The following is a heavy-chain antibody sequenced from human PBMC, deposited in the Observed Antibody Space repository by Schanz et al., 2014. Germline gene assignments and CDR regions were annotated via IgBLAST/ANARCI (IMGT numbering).Heavy chain of an antibody. J-gene: IGHJ4*02. CDR3: VRDSFFAFDY. CDR1: GFAFSSYG. CDR2: VSRSTPDI. V-gene: IGHV3-48*01. D-gene: IGHD3-3*01. Sequence: EVQLLESGGGLVQPGGSLRLSCLASGFAFSSYGMSWIRQAPGKGLEWVSYVSRSTPDIYYADSVKGRFTMSRDNAKNSVFLQMNSLRAEDTAVYYCVRDSFFAFDYWGQGTLVTVSS.